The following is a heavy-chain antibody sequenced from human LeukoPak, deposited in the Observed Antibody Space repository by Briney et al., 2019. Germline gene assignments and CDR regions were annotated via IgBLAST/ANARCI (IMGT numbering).Heavy chain of an antibody. CDR2: ISSSSSYI. J-gene: IGHJ3*02. Sequence: SGGSLRLSCAASGFTFNSYSMNWVRQAPGKGLEWVSFISSSSSYIYYSDSVKGRFTVSRDNAKNSLYLEMNSLRAEDTAVYYCASLTTADAFDIWGQGTMVTVSS. CDR1: GFTFNSYS. D-gene: IGHD3-22*01. V-gene: IGHV3-21*01. CDR3: ASLTTADAFDI.